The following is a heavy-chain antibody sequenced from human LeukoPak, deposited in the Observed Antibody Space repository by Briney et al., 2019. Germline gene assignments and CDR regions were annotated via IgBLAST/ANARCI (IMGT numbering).Heavy chain of an antibody. V-gene: IGHV3-66*01. Sequence: GRSLRLSCAASGFTFSSYGMHWVRQAPGKGLEWVSVIYSGGSTYYADSVRGRFTVSRDTSKNTLYLQMSSLRAEDTAVYYCARDIDYWGQGTLVTVSS. CDR2: IYSGGST. CDR1: GFTFSSYG. CDR3: ARDIDY. J-gene: IGHJ4*02.